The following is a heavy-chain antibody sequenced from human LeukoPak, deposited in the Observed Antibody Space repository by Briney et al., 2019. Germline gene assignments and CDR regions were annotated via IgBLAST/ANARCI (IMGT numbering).Heavy chain of an antibody. J-gene: IGHJ4*02. V-gene: IGHV3-74*01. CDR3: AREAYSSSWYPFDY. CDR2: INSDGRST. CDR1: GFTFSSSW. D-gene: IGHD6-13*01. Sequence: GGSLRLSCAASGFTFSSSWMHWVRQVPGKGLVWVSRINSDGRSTDYADSVKGRFTISRDNAKNTLYLQMNSLRAEDTAVYYCAREAYSSSWYPFDYWGQGTLVTVSS.